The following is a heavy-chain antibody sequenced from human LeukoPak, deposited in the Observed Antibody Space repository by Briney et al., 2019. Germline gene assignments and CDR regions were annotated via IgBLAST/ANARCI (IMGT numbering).Heavy chain of an antibody. V-gene: IGHV1-46*01. CDR3: ARVPGGNGEFDY. CDR1: GYTFTSYY. CDR2: INPSGGST. Sequence: RASVKVSCKASGYTFTSYYMHWVRQAPGQGLEWMGIINPSGGSTSYAQKFQGRVTMTTDTSTSTAYMELRSLRSDDTAVYYCARVPGGNGEFDYWGQGTLVTVSS. D-gene: IGHD4-23*01. J-gene: IGHJ4*02.